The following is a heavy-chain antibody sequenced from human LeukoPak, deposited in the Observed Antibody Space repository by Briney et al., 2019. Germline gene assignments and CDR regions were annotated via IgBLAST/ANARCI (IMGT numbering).Heavy chain of an antibody. Sequence: GGSLRLSCGASGFTFRDYAMSWFRQAPGKGLEWVSFIRSAANGATTEYAASVKGRFTISRDDPQSIAYLQMNSLKSEDTAVYFCARAVGGSYDGLDYWGQGTLVAVSS. CDR2: IRSAANGATT. CDR1: GFTFRDYA. CDR3: ARAVGGSYDGLDY. V-gene: IGHV3-49*03. D-gene: IGHD5-12*01. J-gene: IGHJ4*02.